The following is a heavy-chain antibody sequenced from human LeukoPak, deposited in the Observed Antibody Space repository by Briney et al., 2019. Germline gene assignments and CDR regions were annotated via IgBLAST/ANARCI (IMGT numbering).Heavy chain of an antibody. CDR2: ITGSGDYT. CDR3: ARGVMAARLYYFDY. V-gene: IGHV3-23*01. CDR1: GFSLGSHP. D-gene: IGHD2-21*01. J-gene: IGHJ4*02. Sequence: LAGGSLRLSCAASGFSLGSHPMNWVRQAPGKGLEWVSGITGSGDYTYYIDSVQGRFTISRDNSKNMLFLHMNSLRAEDTAVYYCARGVMAARLYYFDYWGRGILVTVSS.